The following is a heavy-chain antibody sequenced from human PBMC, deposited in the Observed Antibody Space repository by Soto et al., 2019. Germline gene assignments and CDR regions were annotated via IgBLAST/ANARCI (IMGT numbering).Heavy chain of an antibody. V-gene: IGHV3-23*01. CDR3: AKDWTIAAAGWFDP. D-gene: IGHD6-13*01. CDR2: ISGSGGST. J-gene: IGHJ5*02. CDR1: GFTFSSYA. Sequence: PGGSLRLSCAASGFTFSSYAMSWVRQAPGKGLEWVSAISGSGGSTYYADSVKGRFTISRDNSKNTLYPQMNGLRAEDTAVYYCAKDWTIAAAGWFDPWGQGTLVTSPQ.